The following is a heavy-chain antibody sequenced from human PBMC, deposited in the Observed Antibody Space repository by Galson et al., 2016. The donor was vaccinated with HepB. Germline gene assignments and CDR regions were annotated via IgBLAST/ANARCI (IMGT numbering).Heavy chain of an antibody. CDR3: AREAGGSYYAYWYFDL. Sequence: SLRLSCAASGFTFSSSGMHWVRQAPGKGLEWVALISYDGSKKYYADSVKSRFAMSRDNSKNTLNLQMNSLRVEDTAVYYCAREAGGSYYAYWYFDLWGRGTLVTVSS. V-gene: IGHV3-30*19. CDR2: ISYDGSKK. CDR1: GFTFSSSG. J-gene: IGHJ2*01. D-gene: IGHD1-26*01.